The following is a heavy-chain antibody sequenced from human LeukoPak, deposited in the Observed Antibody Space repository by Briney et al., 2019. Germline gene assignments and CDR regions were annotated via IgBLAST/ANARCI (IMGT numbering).Heavy chain of an antibody. CDR2: INPSGGST. D-gene: IGHD1-26*01. CDR3: ATSQWEVRSRHPDY. J-gene: IGHJ4*02. Sequence: ASVKVSCKASGYTFTGYGISWVRQAPGQGLEWMGIINPSGGSTSYAQKFQGRVTMTRDTSTSTVYMELSSLRSEDTAVYYCATSQWEVRSRHPDYWGQGTLVTVSS. CDR1: GYTFTGYG. V-gene: IGHV1-46*01.